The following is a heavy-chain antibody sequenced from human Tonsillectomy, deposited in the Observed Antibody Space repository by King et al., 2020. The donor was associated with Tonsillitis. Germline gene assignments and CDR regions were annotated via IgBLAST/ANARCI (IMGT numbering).Heavy chain of an antibody. CDR3: ARDTVRVGGFDY. J-gene: IGHJ4*02. CDR2: ISYDGSNK. Sequence: VQLVESGGGVVQPGRSLRLSCAASGFTFSSYAMHCVLQAPGKGLEWVAVISYDGSNKYYADSVKGRFTISRDNSKNTLYLQMNSLRAEDTAVYYCARDTVRVGGFDYWGQGTLVTVSS. D-gene: IGHD2-15*01. CDR1: GFTFSSYA. V-gene: IGHV3-30*01.